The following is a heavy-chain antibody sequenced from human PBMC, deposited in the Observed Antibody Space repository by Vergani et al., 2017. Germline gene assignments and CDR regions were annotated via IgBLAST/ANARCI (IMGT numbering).Heavy chain of an antibody. J-gene: IGHJ4*02. CDR1: GYTFTGYY. D-gene: IGHD3-3*01. CDR2: ISAYNGNT. V-gene: IGHV1-18*04. CDR3: ARDMGNTLYYDFWSGPQSYYFDY. Sequence: QVQLVQSGAEVKKPGASVKVSCKASGYTFTGYYMHWVRQAPGQGLEWMGWISAYNGNTNYAQKLQGRVTMTTETSTSTAYMELRSLRSDDTAVYYCARDMGNTLYYDFWSGPQSYYFDYWGQGTLVTVSS.